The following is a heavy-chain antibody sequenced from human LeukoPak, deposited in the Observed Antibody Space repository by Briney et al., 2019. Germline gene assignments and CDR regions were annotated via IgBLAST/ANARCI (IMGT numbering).Heavy chain of an antibody. J-gene: IGHJ5*02. CDR3: AKAFDYYDTSWFDP. CDR1: GFTFSSYG. D-gene: IGHD3-22*01. V-gene: IGHV3-30*18. Sequence: GRSLRLSCAASGFTFSSYGMHWVRQAPGKGLEWVAVISYDGSNKYYADSVKGRFTISRDNSKNTLYLQMNSLRAEDTAVYYCAKAFDYYDTSWFDPWGQGTLVTVSS. CDR2: ISYDGSNK.